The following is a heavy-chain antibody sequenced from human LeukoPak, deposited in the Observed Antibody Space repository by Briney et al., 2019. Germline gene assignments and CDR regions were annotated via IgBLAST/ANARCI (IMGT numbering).Heavy chain of an antibody. J-gene: IGHJ4*02. Sequence: SETLPLTCAVYGGSFSGYYWSWIRQPPGKGLEWIGEINHSGSTNYNPSLKSRVTISVDTSKNQFSLKLSSVTAEDTAVYYCARDLKGWELLLPTFDYWGQGTLVTVSS. V-gene: IGHV4-34*01. CDR3: ARDLKGWELLLPTFDY. CDR2: INHSGST. CDR1: GGSFSGYY. D-gene: IGHD1-26*01.